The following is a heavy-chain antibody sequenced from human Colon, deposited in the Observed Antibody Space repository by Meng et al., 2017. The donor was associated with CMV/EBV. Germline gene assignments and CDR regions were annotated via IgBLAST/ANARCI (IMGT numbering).Heavy chain of an antibody. D-gene: IGHD1-1*01. V-gene: IGHV4-59*11. J-gene: IGHJ4*02. CDR1: GDSIRSHY. CDR3: ARGLGHASNNSHDY. CDR2: VYYSGSA. Sequence: SETLSLTCTVSGDSIRSHYWSWIRQPPGKGLEWMGYVYYSGSATYSPSLKSRVTISVDMSKNQVSLNLRAVTAADTAMYFCARGLGHASNNSHDYWGQGTLVTVS.